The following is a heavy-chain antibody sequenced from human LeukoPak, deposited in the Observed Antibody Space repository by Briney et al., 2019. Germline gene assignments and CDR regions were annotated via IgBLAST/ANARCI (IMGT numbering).Heavy chain of an antibody. D-gene: IGHD3-16*02. CDR1: GGSISSSSYY. Sequence: SETLSLTCTVSGGSISSSSYYWGWIRQPPGKGLEWIGYIYYSGSTNYNPSLKSRVTISVDKSKNQFSLKLSSVTAADTAVYYCARGYYDYVWGSYRHPHYFDYWGQGTLVTVSS. CDR2: IYYSGST. J-gene: IGHJ4*02. V-gene: IGHV4-61*05. CDR3: ARGYYDYVWGSYRHPHYFDY.